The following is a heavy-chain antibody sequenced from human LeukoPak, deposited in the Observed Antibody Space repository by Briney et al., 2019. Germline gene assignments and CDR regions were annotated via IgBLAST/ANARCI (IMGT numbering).Heavy chain of an antibody. V-gene: IGHV4-39*01. D-gene: IGHD1-26*01. CDR3: ASQNGGSYIHY. CDR1: GGSISSSSYY. Sequence: SETLSLTCTVSGGSISSSSYYWGWIRQPPGKGLEWIGSIYYSGSTYYNPSLKSRVTISVDTFKNQFSLKLSSVTAADTAVYYCASQNGGSYIHYWGQGTLVTVSS. J-gene: IGHJ4*02. CDR2: IYYSGST.